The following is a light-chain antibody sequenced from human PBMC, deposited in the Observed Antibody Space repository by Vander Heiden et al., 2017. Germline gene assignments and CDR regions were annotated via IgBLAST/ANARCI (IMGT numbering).Light chain of an antibody. J-gene: IGKJ4*01. V-gene: IGKV4-1*01. Sequence: DIVITQSPDPLAVSLGSRATINCKSSQSVLYSSNNKNDLAWYHQKPGQPPKLLIYWASTRESGVPDRFSGSGSGTDFSLTISSLQAEDVAVYYCQQDDSTPRTFGGGTKVEIK. CDR2: WAS. CDR3: QQDDSTPRT. CDR1: QSVLYSSNNKND.